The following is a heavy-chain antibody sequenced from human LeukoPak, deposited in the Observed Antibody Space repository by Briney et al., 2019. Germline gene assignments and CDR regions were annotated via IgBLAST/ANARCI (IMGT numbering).Heavy chain of an antibody. CDR1: GYTFSSYW. V-gene: IGHV5-51*01. Sequence: GESLKISCKGSGYTFSSYWIGWVRQMPGKGLEWMGIIYPADSDTRYSPSFQGQVTISADKSISTAYLQWSSLKASDTAMYYCARWNYDTSGTTHYYMDVWGKGTTVTVSS. J-gene: IGHJ6*03. CDR3: ARWNYDTSGTTHYYMDV. CDR2: IYPADSDT. D-gene: IGHD3-22*01.